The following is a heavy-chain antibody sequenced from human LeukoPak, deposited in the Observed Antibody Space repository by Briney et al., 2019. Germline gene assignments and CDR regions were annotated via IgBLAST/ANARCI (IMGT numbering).Heavy chain of an antibody. CDR1: GGTFSSYA. J-gene: IGHJ4*02. CDR3: ASLDCSGGSCYYVY. CDR2: IIPIFGTA. V-gene: IGHV1-69*13. Sequence: GASVKVSCKASGGTFSSYAISWVRQAPGQGLEWMGGIIPIFGTANYAQKFQGRVTITADESTSTAYMELSSLRSEDTAVYYCASLDCSGGSCYYVYWGQGTLVTVSS. D-gene: IGHD2-15*01.